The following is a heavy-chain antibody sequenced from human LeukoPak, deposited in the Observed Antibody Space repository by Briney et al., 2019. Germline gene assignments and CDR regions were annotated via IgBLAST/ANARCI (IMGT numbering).Heavy chain of an antibody. CDR3: ARDLPPAPWNGMDV. Sequence: GGSLRLSCAASGLTVSSNYMSWVRQAPGKGLEWVSVIYSGGSTYYADSVKGRFTISRDNSKNTLYLQMNSLRPEDTAVYYCARDLPPAPWNGMDVWGQGTTVTVSS. CDR1: GLTVSSNY. CDR2: IYSGGST. D-gene: IGHD2-2*01. V-gene: IGHV3-53*01. J-gene: IGHJ6*02.